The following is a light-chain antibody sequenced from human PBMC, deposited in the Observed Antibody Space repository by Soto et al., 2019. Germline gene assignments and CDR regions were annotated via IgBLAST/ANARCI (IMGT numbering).Light chain of an antibody. CDR2: SNS. Sequence: QSALTQPPSTSGTAGQRVTISCSGGTSNIALTTVNWYRQLPGTGPKLLIYSNSRRPSGGPFRFSGSKSGNSASLAISRLQSEDEAEYYCEPWDGSLYVFGNGTKVTVL. J-gene: IGLJ1*01. CDR1: TSNIALTT. CDR3: EPWDGSLYV. V-gene: IGLV1-44*01.